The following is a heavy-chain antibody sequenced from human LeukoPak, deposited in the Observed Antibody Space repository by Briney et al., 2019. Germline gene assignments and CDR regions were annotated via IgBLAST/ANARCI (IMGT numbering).Heavy chain of an antibody. Sequence: GGSLRLSCAASGFTLSSYAMSWVRQAPGKGLEWVSALSGSGGSTYYADSVKGRFTISRDNSKNTLYLQMNSLRAEDTAVYYCAKDLTSYYGDGRDAFDIWGQGTMVTVSS. V-gene: IGHV3-23*01. CDR3: AKDLTSYYGDGRDAFDI. CDR1: GFTLSSYA. CDR2: LSGSGGST. J-gene: IGHJ3*02. D-gene: IGHD4-17*01.